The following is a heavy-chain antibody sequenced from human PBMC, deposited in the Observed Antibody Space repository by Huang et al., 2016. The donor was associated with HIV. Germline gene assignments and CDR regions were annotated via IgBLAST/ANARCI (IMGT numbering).Heavy chain of an antibody. CDR3: ATKTAGMDI. J-gene: IGHJ6*02. V-gene: IGHV3-7*01. D-gene: IGHD1-7*01. CDR1: TFTFGAYW. CDR2: IKQDESEK. Sequence: VESGGRSVQPGGSIKLSCVGSTFTFGAYWMSWVRQPPGKVLEWVANIKQDESEKYYVDSVKGRFNISRDNARKVLFLEMDDLRVEDTAIYFCATKTAGMDIWGQGTTVTVSS.